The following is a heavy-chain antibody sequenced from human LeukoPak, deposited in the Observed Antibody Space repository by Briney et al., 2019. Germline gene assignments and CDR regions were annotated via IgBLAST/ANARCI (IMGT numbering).Heavy chain of an antibody. CDR3: AELGITMIGGV. D-gene: IGHD3-10*02. CDR1: GFTFSSYG. J-gene: IGHJ6*04. Sequence: GSLRLSCAASGFTFSSYGMNWVRQAPGKGLEWVSYISSSGSTIYYADSVKGRFTISRDNAKNSLYLQMDSLRAEDTAVYYCAELGITMIGGVWGKGTTVTISS. V-gene: IGHV3-48*03. CDR2: ISSSGSTI.